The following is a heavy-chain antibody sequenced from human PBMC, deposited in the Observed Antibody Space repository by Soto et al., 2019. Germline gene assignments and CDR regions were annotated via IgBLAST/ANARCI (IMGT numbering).Heavy chain of an antibody. J-gene: IGHJ4*02. CDR2: IKRLSNGGIT. Sequence: EVQLVESGGGLVRPGGSLRLSCAASGFTFSNAWMAWVRQAPGKGLEWVGRIKRLSNGGITEYAAPVKGRFSISRDDSKTTVHLQMDSLKTEDTAVCYCATEWGRDWGQGTLVTVSS. D-gene: IGHD7-27*01. V-gene: IGHV3-15*01. CDR3: ATEWGRD. CDR1: GFTFSNAW.